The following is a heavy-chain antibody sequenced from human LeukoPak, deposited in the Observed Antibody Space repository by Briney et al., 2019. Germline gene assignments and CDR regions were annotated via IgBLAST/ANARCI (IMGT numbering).Heavy chain of an antibody. J-gene: IGHJ3*02. CDR3: ARDPNSGYDRDAFDI. CDR2: IKQDGSEK. V-gene: IGHV3-7*01. Sequence: PGGSLRLSCAASGFTFSSYWMSWVRQAPGKGLEWVANIKQDGSEKYYVDSVKGRFTISRDNAKNSLYLQMNSLRAEDTAVYYCARDPNSGYDRDAFDIWGQGTMVTVSS. CDR1: GFTFSSYW. D-gene: IGHD5-12*01.